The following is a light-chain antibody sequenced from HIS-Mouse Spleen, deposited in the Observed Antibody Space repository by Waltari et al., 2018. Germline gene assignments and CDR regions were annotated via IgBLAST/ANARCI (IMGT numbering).Light chain of an antibody. V-gene: IGLV1-40*01. Sequence: QSVLTQPPSVSGAPGQRVTISCTGSSSHIGAGYDVHWYPQLPGTAPKLLIYGNSNRPSGVPDRFSGSKSGTSASLAITGLQAEDEADYYCQSYDSSLSGSWVFGGGTKLTVL. CDR1: SSHIGAGYD. CDR2: GNS. CDR3: QSYDSSLSGSWV. J-gene: IGLJ3*02.